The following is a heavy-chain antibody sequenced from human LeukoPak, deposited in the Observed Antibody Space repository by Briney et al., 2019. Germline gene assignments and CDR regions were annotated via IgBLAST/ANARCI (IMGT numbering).Heavy chain of an antibody. Sequence: SETLSLTCTVSGGSISSYYWSWIRQPPGKGLEWIGYIYYSGSTNYNPSLKSRVTISVDTSKNQFSLKLSSVTAADTAVYYCARDVRGIAVADNYFDYWGQGTLVTVSS. CDR1: GGSISSYY. D-gene: IGHD6-19*01. CDR3: ARDVRGIAVADNYFDY. CDR2: IYYSGST. V-gene: IGHV4-59*01. J-gene: IGHJ4*02.